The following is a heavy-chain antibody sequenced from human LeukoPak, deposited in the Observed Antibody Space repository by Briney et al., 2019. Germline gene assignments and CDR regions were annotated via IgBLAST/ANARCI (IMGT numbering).Heavy chain of an antibody. D-gene: IGHD4-17*01. CDR3: AREATVTTNAYYYYYMDV. CDR2: IIPIFGTA. Sequence: SVKVSCKASGGTFSSYAISWVRQAPGQGLEWMGGIIPIFGTANYAQKFQGRVTITADKSTSTAYMELSSLRSEDTAVYYCAREATVTTNAYYYYYMDVWGKGTTVTVSS. V-gene: IGHV1-69*06. CDR1: GGTFSSYA. J-gene: IGHJ6*03.